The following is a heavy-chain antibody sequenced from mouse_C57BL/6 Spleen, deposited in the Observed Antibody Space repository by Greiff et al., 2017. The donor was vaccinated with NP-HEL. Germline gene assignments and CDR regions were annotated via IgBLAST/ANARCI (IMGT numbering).Heavy chain of an antibody. J-gene: IGHJ1*03. V-gene: IGHV5-15*04. CDR1: GFTFSDYG. D-gene: IGHD1-1*01. Sequence: EVMLVESGGGLVQPGGSLKLSCAASGFTFSDYGMAWVRQAPRKGPEWVAFISNLAYSIYYADTVTGRFTISRENAKNTLYLEMSSLRSEDTAMYYCARQRGLITTVVEGCDVWGTGTTVTVSS. CDR3: ARQRGLITTVVEGCDV. CDR2: ISNLAYSI.